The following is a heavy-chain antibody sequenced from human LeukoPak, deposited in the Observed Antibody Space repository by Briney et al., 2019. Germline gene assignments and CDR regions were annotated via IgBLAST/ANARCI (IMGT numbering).Heavy chain of an antibody. D-gene: IGHD4-17*01. J-gene: IGHJ4*02. CDR2: INAADNT. Sequence: ASVKVSCKASGSTFPPNPINWVGRAPEQRLEGMGWINAADNTKYSQNFLGRVTFTSDTSASTAYMELSSLGSEDTAIYYCAHLFDYGDNRLDFWGQGTLVTVSS. CDR3: AHLFDYGDNRLDF. CDR1: GSTFPPNP. V-gene: IGHV1-3*01.